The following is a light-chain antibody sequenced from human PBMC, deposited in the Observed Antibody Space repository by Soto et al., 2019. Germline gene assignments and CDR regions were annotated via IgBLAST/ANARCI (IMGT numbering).Light chain of an antibody. CDR3: QQYNSYPLT. CDR1: QDISSF. CDR2: AAS. V-gene: IGKV1-16*01. J-gene: IGKJ4*01. Sequence: DIQMTQSPSSLSASVGDRVTLTCRASQDISSFLAWFQQKPGKAPKSLISAASNLQTGVPSRFSGSGFGADFTLTISSLQPEDIATYYCQQYNSYPLTFGGGTKVEIK.